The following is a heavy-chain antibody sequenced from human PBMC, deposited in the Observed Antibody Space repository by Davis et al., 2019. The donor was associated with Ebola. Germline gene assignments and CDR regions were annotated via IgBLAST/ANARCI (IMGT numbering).Heavy chain of an antibody. J-gene: IGHJ4*02. V-gene: IGHV3-49*04. Sequence: GGSLRLSCAASGFTFSSYAMSWVRQAPGKGLEWVGFIRSKAYGGTTEYAASVKGRFTISRDDSKSIAYLQMNSLKTEDTAVYYCTREASGTGLLAYWGQGTLVTVSS. D-gene: IGHD2-2*01. CDR1: GFTFSSYA. CDR2: IRSKAYGGTT. CDR3: TREASGTGLLAY.